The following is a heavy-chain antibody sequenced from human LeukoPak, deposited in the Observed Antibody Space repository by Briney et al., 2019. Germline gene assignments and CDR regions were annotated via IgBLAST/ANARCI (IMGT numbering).Heavy chain of an antibody. D-gene: IGHD2-2*01. V-gene: IGHV3-23*01. Sequence: PGGSLRLSCAASGFTFSNYAMSWVRQAPGKGLEWVSGISSSGGSTSYADSVKGRFAISRDNSKNTLYLQMNSLRAEDTAVYYCAKGSRDSRPYHFDYWGQGTLVTVSS. J-gene: IGHJ4*02. CDR3: AKGSRDSRPYHFDY. CDR1: GFTFSNYA. CDR2: ISSSGGST.